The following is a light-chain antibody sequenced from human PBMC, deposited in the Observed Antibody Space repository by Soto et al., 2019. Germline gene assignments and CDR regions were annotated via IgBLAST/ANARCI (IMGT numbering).Light chain of an antibody. CDR3: QQYGSSPRVT. V-gene: IGKV3-20*01. CDR2: GAS. J-gene: IGKJ5*01. Sequence: EIVLTQSPGTLSLSPGERATLSCRAIQSVSSSYLAWYQQKPGQAPRLLIYGASSRATGIPDRFSGSGSGTDLTLTISRLEPEDFAMYYCQQYGSSPRVTFGQGTRLEIK. CDR1: QSVSSSY.